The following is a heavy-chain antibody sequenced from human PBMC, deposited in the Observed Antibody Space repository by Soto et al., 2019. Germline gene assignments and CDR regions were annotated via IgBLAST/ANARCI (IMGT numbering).Heavy chain of an antibody. V-gene: IGHV5-51*01. CDR1: GYSFTNYW. CDR2: IYPGDSDT. CDR3: ARQSITIFGVVNPHFDY. Sequence: GESMKISCKGSGYSFTNYWIGWVRQMPEKGLEWMGIIYPGDSDTRYSPSFQGQVTISRDNAKNSLYLQMNSLRAEDTAVYYCARQSITIFGVVNPHFDYWGQGTLVTVSS. D-gene: IGHD3-3*01. J-gene: IGHJ4*02.